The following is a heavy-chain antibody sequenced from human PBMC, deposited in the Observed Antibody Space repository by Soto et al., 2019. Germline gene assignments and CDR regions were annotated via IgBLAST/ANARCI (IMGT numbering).Heavy chain of an antibody. CDR3: ARDTHDPFDI. CDR1: GGSISSYY. J-gene: IGHJ3*02. Sequence: SETLSLTCTVSGGSISSYYWSWIRQPPGKGLEWIGYIYYSGSTNYNPSLKSRVTISVDTSKNQFSLKLSSVTAADTAVYYCARDTHDPFDIWGQGTMVTVSS. CDR2: IYYSGST. V-gene: IGHV4-59*01.